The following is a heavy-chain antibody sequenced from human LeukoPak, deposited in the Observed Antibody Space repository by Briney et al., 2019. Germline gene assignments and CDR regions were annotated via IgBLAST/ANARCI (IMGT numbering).Heavy chain of an antibody. CDR1: GGTFSSYA. V-gene: IGHV1-69*13. CDR3: ARVGGRTVTTTSFDY. Sequence: GASVKVSCKASGGTFSSYAISWVRQAPGQGLEWMGGIIPIFGTANYAQKFQGRVTITADESTSTAYMELSSLRSEDTAVYYCARVGGRTVTTTSFDYWGQGTLVTVSS. D-gene: IGHD4-11*01. CDR2: IIPIFGTA. J-gene: IGHJ4*02.